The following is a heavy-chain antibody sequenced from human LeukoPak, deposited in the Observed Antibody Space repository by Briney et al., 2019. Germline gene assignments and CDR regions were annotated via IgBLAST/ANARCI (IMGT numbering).Heavy chain of an antibody. Sequence: PGGSLRLSCAASGFTFSDYAMHWVRQAPGKGLERVAVMSYDGSNIYYADSVKGRFAISRDNSKNTLYLQMNSLRPEDTAFYYCARCPVWFGMGWYFDYWGRGTLVTVSS. CDR2: MSYDGSNI. V-gene: IGHV3-30*09. CDR3: ARCPVWFGMGWYFDY. CDR1: GFTFSDYA. D-gene: IGHD3-10*01. J-gene: IGHJ4*02.